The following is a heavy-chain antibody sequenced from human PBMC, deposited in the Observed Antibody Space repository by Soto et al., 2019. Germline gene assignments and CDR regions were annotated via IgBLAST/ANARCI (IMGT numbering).Heavy chain of an antibody. V-gene: IGHV1-46*02. Sequence: QVQLVQSGPGVRKPGASVRLSCATSGYNFNQYYIHWVRQAPGQGLEWMGIINLRGGTTEYAHKSRGRVTVSGDTSTRTPYMELSSLRSEDTAVYFCARGPDDSDVPRWDHWGQGTLITVSS. CDR2: INLRGGTT. D-gene: IGHD4-17*01. CDR3: ARGPDDSDVPRWDH. J-gene: IGHJ4*02. CDR1: GYNFNQYY.